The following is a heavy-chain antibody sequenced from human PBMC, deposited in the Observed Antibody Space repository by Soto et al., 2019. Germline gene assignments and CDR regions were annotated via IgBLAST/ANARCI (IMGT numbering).Heavy chain of an antibody. V-gene: IGHV4-4*07. CDR3: ARACSSTNCYDVFDY. D-gene: IGHD2-2*01. CDR1: GGSISSYY. CDR2: IYTSGST. Sequence: QVQLQESGPGLVKPSETLSLTCTVSGGSISSYYWSWIRQPAGKGLEWIGRIYTSGSTNYNPSLKSRVPMSVDTSKSQFSLNLSSVTAADTAVYYCARACSSTNCYDVFDYWGQGTLVTVSS. J-gene: IGHJ4*02.